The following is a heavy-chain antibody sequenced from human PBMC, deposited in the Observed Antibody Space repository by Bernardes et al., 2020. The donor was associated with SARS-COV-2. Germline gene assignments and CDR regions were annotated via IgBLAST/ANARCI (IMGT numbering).Heavy chain of an antibody. CDR1: GFTFSSYE. V-gene: IGHV3-48*03. Sequence: GGSLRLCCAASGFTFSSYEMNWVRQAPGKGLEWVSYIDSSGSPIYYADSVKGRFTISRDNAKNSLYLQMNSLRAEDTAVYYCARDGGTLYYYAMDVWGQGTTVTVSS. D-gene: IGHD3-16*01. J-gene: IGHJ6*02. CDR3: ARDGGTLYYYAMDV. CDR2: IDSSGSPI.